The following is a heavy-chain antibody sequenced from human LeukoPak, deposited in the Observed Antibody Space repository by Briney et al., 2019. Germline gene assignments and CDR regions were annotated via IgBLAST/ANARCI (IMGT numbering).Heavy chain of an antibody. Sequence: GGSLRLSCAASGFIFTNYAMHWVRQAPGKGLESFSAVCGDGGRTHYTNFVKGRFTISRDNAKNTLYLQMNSLRAEDTAVYYCARGEFWATVTTFDAFDIWGQGTMVTVSS. J-gene: IGHJ3*02. CDR1: GFIFTNYA. CDR2: VCGDGGRT. CDR3: ARGEFWATVTTFDAFDI. D-gene: IGHD4-17*01. V-gene: IGHV3-64*04.